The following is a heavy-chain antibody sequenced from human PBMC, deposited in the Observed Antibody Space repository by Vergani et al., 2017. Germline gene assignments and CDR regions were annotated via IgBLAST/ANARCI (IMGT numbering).Heavy chain of an antibody. J-gene: IGHJ4*02. CDR3: AKDKESKYSSSSDLFDY. V-gene: IGHV3-23*01. CDR1: GFTFSSYA. D-gene: IGHD6-6*01. CDR2: ISGSGGST. Sequence: EVQLLESGGGLVQPGGSLRLSCAASGFTFSSYAMSWVRQAPGKGLGWVSAISGSGGSTYYADSVKGRFTISRDNSKNTLYLQMNSLRAEDTAVYYCAKDKESKYSSSSDLFDYWGQGTLVTVSS.